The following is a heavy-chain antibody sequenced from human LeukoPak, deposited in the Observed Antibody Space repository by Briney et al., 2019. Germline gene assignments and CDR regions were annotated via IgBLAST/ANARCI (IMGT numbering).Heavy chain of an antibody. D-gene: IGHD3-22*01. CDR3: AKWVDSSGSWGY. J-gene: IGHJ4*02. Sequence: GGSLRLSCAASGFTFSSYGMHWVRQAPGKGLEWVAFIRYDGSNKYYADSVKGRFTISRDNSKNTLYLQMNTLTAEDADVYSSAKWVDSSGSWGYWGQGTLVTVSS. V-gene: IGHV3-30*02. CDR2: IRYDGSNK. CDR1: GFTFSSYG.